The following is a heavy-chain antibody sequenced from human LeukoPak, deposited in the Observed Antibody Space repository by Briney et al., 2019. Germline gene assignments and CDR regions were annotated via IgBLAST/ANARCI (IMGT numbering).Heavy chain of an antibody. D-gene: IGHD2-15*01. CDR1: GFTFRFYT. J-gene: IGHJ3*02. V-gene: IGHV3-23*01. CDR3: VKDRRGGPPDAFDI. CDR2: INNIGENT. Sequence: HPGGSLRLSCAASGFTFRFYTMSWVRQAPGKGLEWVSSINNIGENTFYADSVKGRFTISGDNSKTTLFLQMNGLRADDTAIYYCVKDRRGGPPDAFDIWGQGTMVTVSS.